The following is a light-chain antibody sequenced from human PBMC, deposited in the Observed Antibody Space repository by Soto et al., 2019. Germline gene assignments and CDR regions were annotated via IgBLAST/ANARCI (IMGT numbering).Light chain of an antibody. CDR3: QQYDDALWT. Sequence: IVLTQSPGTLSLSPGQRATLSCRASQSVTRGYLTWYQQKPGQAPRLLIYGASSRATGIPDRFSGSGSGTDFTLTTSRLEPEDFAVYYCQQYDDALWTFGQGTKVDSK. CDR2: GAS. J-gene: IGKJ1*01. CDR1: QSVTRGY. V-gene: IGKV3-20*01.